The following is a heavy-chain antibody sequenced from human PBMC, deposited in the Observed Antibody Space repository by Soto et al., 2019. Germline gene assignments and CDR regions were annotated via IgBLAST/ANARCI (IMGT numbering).Heavy chain of an antibody. D-gene: IGHD1-26*01. V-gene: IGHV4-4*07. CDR1: GGSISSYY. CDR2: IYTSGST. CDR3: ARDRQWESRGDAFDI. Sequence: QVQLQESGPGLVKPSETLSLTCTVSGGSISSYYWSWIRQPAGKGLEWIGRIYTSGSTNYNPSLKSRVSMPVDTSKNQCSLKLSSVTAADTAVYYCARDRQWESRGDAFDIWGQETMVTVSS. J-gene: IGHJ3*02.